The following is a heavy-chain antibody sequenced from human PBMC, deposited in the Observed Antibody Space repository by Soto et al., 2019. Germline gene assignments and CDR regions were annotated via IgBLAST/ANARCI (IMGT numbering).Heavy chain of an antibody. Sequence: PSETLSLTCTVSGVSISSGGYYWSWIRQHPGKGLEWIGYIYYSGSTYYNPSLKSRVTISVDTSKNQFSLKLSSVTAADTAVYYCASIAVAGMYYYYGMDVWGQGTTVTVSS. CDR3: ASIAVAGMYYYYGMDV. CDR2: IYYSGST. J-gene: IGHJ6*02. D-gene: IGHD6-19*01. CDR1: GVSISSGGYY. V-gene: IGHV4-31*03.